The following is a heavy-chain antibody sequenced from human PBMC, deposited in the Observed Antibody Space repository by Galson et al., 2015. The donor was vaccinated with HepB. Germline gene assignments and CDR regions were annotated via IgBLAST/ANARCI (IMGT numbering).Heavy chain of an antibody. Sequence: QSGAEVKKPGESLKISCKGSGYSFTSNWIGWVRQGPGKGLEWMGIIYPGDSDTRYSPSFQGQVTISADKSINTAYLQWSSLKASDTAMYYCARHGKYINGWHHFDSWGQGTLVTVSS. J-gene: IGHJ4*02. CDR3: ARHGKYINGWHHFDS. CDR2: IYPGDSDT. CDR1: GYSFTSNW. D-gene: IGHD6-19*01. V-gene: IGHV5-51*01.